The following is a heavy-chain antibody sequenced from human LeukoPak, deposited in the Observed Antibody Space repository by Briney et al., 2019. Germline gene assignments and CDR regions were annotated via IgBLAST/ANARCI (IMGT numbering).Heavy chain of an antibody. CDR1: GYTFTSYY. D-gene: IGHD3-22*01. J-gene: IGHJ6*02. V-gene: IGHV1-69*13. Sequence: SVKVSCKASGYTFTSYYMHWVRQAPGQGLEWMGGIIPIFGTANYAQKFQGRVTITADESTSTAYMELSSLRSEDTAVYYCARDYYDSSGYYPRYNGMDVWGQGTTVTVSS. CDR3: ARDYYDSSGYYPRYNGMDV. CDR2: IIPIFGTA.